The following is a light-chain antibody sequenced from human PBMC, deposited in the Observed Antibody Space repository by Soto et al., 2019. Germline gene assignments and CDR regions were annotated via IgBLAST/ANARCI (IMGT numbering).Light chain of an antibody. V-gene: IGKV3-11*01. J-gene: IGKJ3*01. Sequence: EMVMTQSPGPLSVSPGERDTPSCTASQSVSSSLAWYQQKPGQAPRLLIYDAYNRATGIPARFSGSGSGTDFTLTISSLEPEDFAVYYCQQRSNWPLPFGAGTKLAIK. CDR3: QQRSNWPLP. CDR1: QSVSSS. CDR2: DAY.